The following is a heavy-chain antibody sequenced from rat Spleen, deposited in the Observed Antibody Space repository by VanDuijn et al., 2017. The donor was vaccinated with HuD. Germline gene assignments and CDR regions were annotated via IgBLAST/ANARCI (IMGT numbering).Heavy chain of an antibody. CDR3: TREGLFTTGIPGRVMDA. Sequence: QVQLKESGPGLVQPSQTLSLTCTVSGFSLTSNSISWVRQPPGKGLEWMGAIWSGGSTDYNSALKSRLSISRDTSKNQVFLKMNSLQTDDTGTYYCTREGLFTTGIPGRVMDAWGQGVMVTVSS. V-gene: IGHV2-15*01. J-gene: IGHJ2*01. CDR1: GFSLTSNS. CDR2: IWSGGST. D-gene: IGHD1-9*01.